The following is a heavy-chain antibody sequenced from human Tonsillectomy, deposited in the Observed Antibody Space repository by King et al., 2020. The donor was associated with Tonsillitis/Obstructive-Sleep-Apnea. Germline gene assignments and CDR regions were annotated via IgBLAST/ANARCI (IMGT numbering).Heavy chain of an antibody. D-gene: IGHD2-15*01. V-gene: IGHV3-33*01. CDR3: ARDPGLYCRRFISLGEFDY. CDR2: IWFDGSEK. CDR1: GFTFSGYG. J-gene: IGHJ4*02. Sequence: VQLVESGGGVVQPGRSLRLSCAASGFTFSGYGMHWVRQAPGKGLEWVAVIWFDGSEKYYADSVRGRFTISRDNSKNTLYLHMNSLRGEDTAVYYCARDPGLYCRRFISLGEFDYWGQGTLVTVSA.